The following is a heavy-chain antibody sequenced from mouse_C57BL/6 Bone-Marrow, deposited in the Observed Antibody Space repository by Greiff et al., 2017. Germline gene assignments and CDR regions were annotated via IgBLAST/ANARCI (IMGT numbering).Heavy chain of an antibody. D-gene: IGHD2-10*01. Sequence: VQLQQSGAELAKPGASVKLSCKASGYTFTSYWMHWVKQRPGQGLDWIGDINPSSGYTKYNQKFKDKATLTADKSSSTAYMQLCSLTYKDSAVYYYASGRLLEAYYDFGDRGKGPPVT. CDR3: ASGRLLEAYYDFGD. CDR2: INPSSGYT. CDR1: GYTFTSYW. V-gene: IGHV1-7*01. J-gene: IGHJ1*03.